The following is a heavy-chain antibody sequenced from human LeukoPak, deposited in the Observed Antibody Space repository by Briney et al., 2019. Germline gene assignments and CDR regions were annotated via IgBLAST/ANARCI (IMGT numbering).Heavy chain of an antibody. CDR1: GFTFSIYS. CDR2: ISSSSTYI. Sequence: GGSLRLSCAASGFTFSIYSMNWVRQAPGKELEWVSSISSSSTYIYYADSVKGRFTISRDNAKDSLYLQMNSLRAEDTAVYYCASASNDPSSYWGQGTLVTVSS. D-gene: IGHD1-1*01. V-gene: IGHV3-21*01. CDR3: ASASNDPSSY. J-gene: IGHJ4*02.